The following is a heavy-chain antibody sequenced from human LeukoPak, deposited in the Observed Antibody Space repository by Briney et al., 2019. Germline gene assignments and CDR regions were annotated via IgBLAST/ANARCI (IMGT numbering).Heavy chain of an antibody. CDR3: ARHGSSYSFGC. V-gene: IGHV4-59*08. CDR2: ITYSGST. CDR1: GGSVSGYY. J-gene: IGHJ4*02. D-gene: IGHD6-13*01. Sequence: PSETLSLTCTVSGGSVSGYYWSWIRQPPGKGLEWIDYITYSGSTNYNPSLKSRVTMSVDTSKNQFSLRLSSVTAADTAVYYCARHGSSYSFGCWGQGILVTVSS.